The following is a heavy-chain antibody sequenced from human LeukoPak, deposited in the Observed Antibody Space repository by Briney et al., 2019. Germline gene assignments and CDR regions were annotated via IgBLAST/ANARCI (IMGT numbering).Heavy chain of an antibody. Sequence: PGGSLRLSCAASGFTFSDYYMSWIRPAPGKGLEWVSYISSSGSTIYYADSVKGRFTISRDNAKNSLYLQMNSLRAEDTAVYYCARDRVGDWEYFDYWGQGTLVTVSS. CDR1: GFTFSDYY. D-gene: IGHD1-26*01. CDR2: ISSSGSTI. CDR3: ARDRVGDWEYFDY. V-gene: IGHV3-11*01. J-gene: IGHJ4*02.